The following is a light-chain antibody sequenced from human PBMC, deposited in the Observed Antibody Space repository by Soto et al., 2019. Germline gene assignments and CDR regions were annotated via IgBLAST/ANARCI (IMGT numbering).Light chain of an antibody. CDR3: QHYGSSPRT. CDR1: QSVSSNY. V-gene: IGKV3-20*01. CDR2: GVS. Sequence: EIVLTQSPGTLSLSPGERATLSCRASQSVSSNYLAWYQQKPGQGPRLLIYGVSSRATAIPGRFSGSGSGTDFTLTISRLEPEDFAVYYCQHYGSSPRTFGQGTKVDIK. J-gene: IGKJ1*01.